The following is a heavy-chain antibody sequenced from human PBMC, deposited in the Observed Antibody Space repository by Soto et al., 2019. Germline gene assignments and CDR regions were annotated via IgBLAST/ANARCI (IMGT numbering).Heavy chain of an antibody. V-gene: IGHV1-69*08. J-gene: IGHJ5*02. CDR2: IIPIIGII. D-gene: IGHD4-4*01. Sequence: QVQLVQSGAEVKKPGSSVKVSCKASGGTFSTYTITWVRQAPGQGLEWMGRIIPIIGIINYAQKFQGRVTNSADKCTGTAYMELTGLRSDDTAVYYCAGDPDSHYNDSHASSYPWGQGTLVTVSS. CDR1: GGTFSTYT. CDR3: AGDPDSHYNDSHASSYP.